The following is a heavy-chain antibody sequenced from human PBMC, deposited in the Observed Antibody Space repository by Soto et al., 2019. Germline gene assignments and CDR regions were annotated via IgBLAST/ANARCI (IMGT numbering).Heavy chain of an antibody. V-gene: IGHV3-33*01. D-gene: IGHD1-1*01. CDR3: ARIQLDTIMALDC. J-gene: IGHJ4*02. CDR2: IWSDGNNK. Sequence: QVQLVESGGGVVKPGRSLRLSCAVSGFTFNTYGFHWVRQAPGKGLEWVSVIWSDGNNKYYADSVKGRFNISSVSSKNTLYLQMTILRVEDTAVYYCARIQLDTIMALDCWGQGTLVTVSS. CDR1: GFTFNTYG.